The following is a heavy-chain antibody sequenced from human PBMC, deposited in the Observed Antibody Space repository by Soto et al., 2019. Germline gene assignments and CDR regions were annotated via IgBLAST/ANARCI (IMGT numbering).Heavy chain of an antibody. J-gene: IGHJ4*02. D-gene: IGHD6-13*01. CDR1: GDRFNNYA. V-gene: IGHV1-69*01. CDR2: ISPLVSTT. Sequence: QVQLVQSGAEVKEPGSSVPVSCTATGDRFNNYAFNWVLQAPGHGLEWMVRISPLVSTTNYAQKFQGRVTIGADELTTIVYLEVSNVESEDTAMYYCAASSSVAADGYFTFWGQGTLVTVSP. CDR3: AASSSVAADGYFTF.